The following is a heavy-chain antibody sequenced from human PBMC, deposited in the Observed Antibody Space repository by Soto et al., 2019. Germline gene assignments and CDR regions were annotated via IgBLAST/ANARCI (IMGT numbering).Heavy chain of an antibody. CDR3: ARDQGDG. CDR1: GFTFSSYG. D-gene: IGHD2-21*02. V-gene: IGHV3-33*01. CDR2: IWYDGSDT. Sequence: QVQLVESGGGVVQPGRSLRLSCVASGFTFSSYGMHWVRQAPGKGLEWVAVIWYDGSDTYYADSVKGRFTISRDNSKNTLYLQMNSLRAEDTAVYYCARDQGDGWGQGTLVTVSS. J-gene: IGHJ4*02.